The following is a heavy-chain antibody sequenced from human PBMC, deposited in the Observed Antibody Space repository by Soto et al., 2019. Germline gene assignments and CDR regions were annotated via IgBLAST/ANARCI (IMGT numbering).Heavy chain of an antibody. V-gene: IGHV4-59*01. D-gene: IGHD4-17*01. Sequence: SETLCLTCTVSGCSIGNSYWRWIRHPPGNKRQWIGYIYYSASTKYNPSLKSRVTISVDTSKNQFSLKLYPVTTADTAVYYCARLPGADYGGIFDPWGQGTLVTVSS. CDR3: ARLPGADYGGIFDP. CDR1: GCSIGNSY. CDR2: IYYSAST. J-gene: IGHJ5*02.